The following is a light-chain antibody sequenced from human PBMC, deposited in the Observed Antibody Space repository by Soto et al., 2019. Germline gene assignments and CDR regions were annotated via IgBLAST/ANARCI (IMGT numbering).Light chain of an antibody. CDR3: AAWDDSLNGSHVV. J-gene: IGLJ2*01. V-gene: IGLV1-44*01. CDR1: SSNIGSNT. CDR2: SNN. Sequence: QSVLTQPPSASGTPGQRVTISCSGSSSNIGSNTVNWYQQLPGTAPKLLIYSNNQRPSGVPDRFSGPKSGTSASLAISGLQSEDEADYYCAAWDDSLNGSHVVFGGGTKLTVL.